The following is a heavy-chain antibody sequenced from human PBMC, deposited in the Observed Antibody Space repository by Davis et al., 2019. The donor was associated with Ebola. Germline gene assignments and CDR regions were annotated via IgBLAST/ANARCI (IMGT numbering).Heavy chain of an antibody. V-gene: IGHV4-34*01. CDR1: GGSFSGYY. CDR3: ARPVAAPGAGWGWFDP. CDR2: INHSGIT. D-gene: IGHD6-6*01. J-gene: IGHJ5*02. Sequence: SETLSLTCAVYGGSFSGYYWSWIRQPPGKGLEWIGEINHSGITNYNPSLKSRVTISVDTSKNQFSLKLSSVTAADTAVYYCARPVAAPGAGWGWFDPWGQGTLVTVSS.